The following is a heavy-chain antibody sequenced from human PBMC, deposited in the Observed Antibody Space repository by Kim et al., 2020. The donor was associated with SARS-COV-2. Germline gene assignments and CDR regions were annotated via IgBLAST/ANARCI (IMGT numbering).Heavy chain of an antibody. Sequence: GGSLRLSCSASGLSFSDSDMNWVRQAPGKGLEWLSFISTRGDSIFYADSVEGRFTISRDNAKNSLYLQMNYLRDEDTAVYYCARSGNGYNAFGIWGQGVLVTVSS. V-gene: IGHV3-11*01. D-gene: IGHD5-12*01. CDR3: ARSGNGYNAFGI. CDR2: ISTRGDSI. CDR1: GLSFSDSD. J-gene: IGHJ4*02.